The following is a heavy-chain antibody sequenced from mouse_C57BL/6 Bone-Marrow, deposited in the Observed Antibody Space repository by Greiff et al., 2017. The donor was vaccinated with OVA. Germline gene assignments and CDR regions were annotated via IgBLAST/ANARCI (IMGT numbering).Heavy chain of an antibody. CDR3: ALDSSEVYFDY. J-gene: IGHJ2*01. V-gene: IGHV1-85*01. CDR1: GYTFTSYD. Sequence: QVQLQQSGPELVKPGASVKLSCKASGYTFTSYDINWVKQRPGQGLEWIGWIYPRDGSTKYNEKFKGKATLTVDTSSSTAYMELHSLTAEDAAVYFCALDSSEVYFDYWGQGTTLTVSS. CDR2: IYPRDGST. D-gene: IGHD3-2*02.